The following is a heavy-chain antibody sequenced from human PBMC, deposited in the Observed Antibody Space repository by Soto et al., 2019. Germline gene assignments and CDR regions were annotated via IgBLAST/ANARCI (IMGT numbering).Heavy chain of an antibody. J-gene: IGHJ4*01. CDR1: GGSISSSSYY. V-gene: IGHV4-39*01. CDR3: ARLFDSSGYSRFSSLDY. D-gene: IGHD3-22*01. Sequence: TLSLTCTVSGGSISSSSYYWGWIRQPPGKGLEWTGSIYYSGSTYYNPSLKSRVTISVDTSKNQFSLKLSSVTAADTAVYYCARLFDSSGYSRFSSLDYWGQEPWSPSPQ. CDR2: IYYSGST.